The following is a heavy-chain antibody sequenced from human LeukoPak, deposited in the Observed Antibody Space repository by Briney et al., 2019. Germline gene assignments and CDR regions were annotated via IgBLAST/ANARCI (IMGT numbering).Heavy chain of an antibody. CDR3: ARGLSSHGYFDY. D-gene: IGHD5-18*01. V-gene: IGHV3-30-3*01. Sequence: GGSLRLSCAASGFTFSSYAMHWVRQAPGKGLEWVAVISYDGSNKYYADSVKGRFTISRDNSKNTLYLQMNSLRAEDTAVYYCARGLSSHGYFDYWGQGTLVTVSS. CDR1: GFTFSSYA. J-gene: IGHJ4*02. CDR2: ISYDGSNK.